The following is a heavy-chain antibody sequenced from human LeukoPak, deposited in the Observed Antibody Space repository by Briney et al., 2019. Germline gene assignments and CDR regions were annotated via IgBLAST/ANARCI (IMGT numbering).Heavy chain of an antibody. J-gene: IGHJ4*02. V-gene: IGHV3-33*01. Sequence: GSLRLSCAASGFTFSNYGMHWVRQAPGKGLEWVAVIWYDGSDKYHADSVKGRFTISRDNSKNTLYLQMNSLRVEDTAVYYCARPVVLGAYLRGAYYFDSWGQGTLLTVSS. CDR3: ARPVVLGAYLRGAYYFDS. CDR2: IWYDGSDK. D-gene: IGHD3-16*01. CDR1: GFTFSNYG.